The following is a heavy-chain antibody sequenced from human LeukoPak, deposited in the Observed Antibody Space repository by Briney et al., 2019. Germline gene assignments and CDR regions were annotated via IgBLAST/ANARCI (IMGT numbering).Heavy chain of an antibody. CDR2: ITSRGTTI. Sequence: TGGSLRLSCTASGFTLSDYYLTWIRQAPGKGLEWVSYITSRGTTIYHADSVKGRFTISRDNAKNSLYLQMNSLRAEDTAVYYCARWLRGIADEDGVDVWGQGTTVTVSS. CDR3: ARWLRGIADEDGVDV. J-gene: IGHJ6*02. CDR1: GFTLSDYY. V-gene: IGHV3-11*01. D-gene: IGHD6-13*01.